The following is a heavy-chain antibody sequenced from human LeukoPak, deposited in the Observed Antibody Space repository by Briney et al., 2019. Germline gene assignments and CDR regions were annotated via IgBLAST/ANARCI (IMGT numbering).Heavy chain of an antibody. J-gene: IGHJ4*02. CDR2: MNPNSGNT. CDR1: GYTFTSYG. CDR3: ARGVLSYDSSGYYY. D-gene: IGHD3-22*01. Sequence: ASVKVSCKASGYTFTSYGISWVRQAPGQGLEWMGWMNPNSGNTGYAQKFQGRVTMTRNTSISTAYMELSSLRSEDTAVYYCARGVLSYDSSGYYYWGQGTLVTVSS. V-gene: IGHV1-8*02.